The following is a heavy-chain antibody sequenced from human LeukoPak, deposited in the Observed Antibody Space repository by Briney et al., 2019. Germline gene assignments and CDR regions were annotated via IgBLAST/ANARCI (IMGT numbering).Heavy chain of an antibody. CDR2: FDPEDGET. D-gene: IGHD4-17*01. CDR3: ARDSDYGDIYYYYYMDV. CDR1: GYTLTELS. Sequence: ASVKVSCKVSGYTLTELSMHWVRQAPGKGLEWMGGFDPEDGETIYAQKFQGRVTITTDESTSTAHMELSSLRSEDTAVYYCARDSDYGDIYYYYYMDVWGKGTTVTVSS. V-gene: IGHV1-24*01. J-gene: IGHJ6*03.